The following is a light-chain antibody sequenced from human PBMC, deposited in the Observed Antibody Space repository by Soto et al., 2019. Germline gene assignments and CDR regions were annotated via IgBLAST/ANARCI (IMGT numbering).Light chain of an antibody. CDR3: QQYNNWPPLT. CDR1: QSVSTN. CDR2: GAY. V-gene: IGKV3-15*01. J-gene: IGKJ4*01. Sequence: EIVMTQSPATLSVSPGERAALSCRASQSVSTNLAWYQQKPGQAPRLLIYGAYTRATGIPARFSGSGSGTEFTLTISRLQSEDFAVYYCQQYNNWPPLTVGGGTKVEIK.